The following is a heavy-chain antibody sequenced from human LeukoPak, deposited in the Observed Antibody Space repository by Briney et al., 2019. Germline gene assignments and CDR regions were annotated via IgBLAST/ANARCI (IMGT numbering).Heavy chain of an antibody. CDR3: ARLSSGWERGLDY. D-gene: IGHD6-19*01. CDR2: IYYSGST. J-gene: IGHJ4*02. CDR1: GGSISSYY. Sequence: SETLSLTCTVSGGSISSYYWSWIRQPPGKGLEWIGYIYYSGSTNYNPSLKSRVTISVDTSKNQFSLKLSSVTAADTAVYYCARLSSGWERGLDYWGQGTLVTVSS. V-gene: IGHV4-59*01.